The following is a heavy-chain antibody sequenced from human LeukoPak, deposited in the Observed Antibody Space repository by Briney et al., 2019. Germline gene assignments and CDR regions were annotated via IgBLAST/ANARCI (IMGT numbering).Heavy chain of an antibody. J-gene: IGHJ6*02. Sequence: EGSLRLSCAASGFTFSDYYMSWIRQAPGKGLEWVSCISSSGSTIFYADSVKGRFTISRDNAKHSLYLQVNGLRAEDTAVYYCARAGSSVTWEYYGMDVWGQGTTVTVSS. CDR3: ARAGSSVTWEYYGMDV. CDR1: GFTFSDYY. CDR2: ISSSGSTI. V-gene: IGHV3-11*04. D-gene: IGHD6-6*01.